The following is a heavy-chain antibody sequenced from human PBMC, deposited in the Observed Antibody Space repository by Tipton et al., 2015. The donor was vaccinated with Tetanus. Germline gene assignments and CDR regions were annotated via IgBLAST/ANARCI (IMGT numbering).Heavy chain of an antibody. V-gene: IGHV3-21*01. D-gene: IGHD1-26*01. Sequence: AASGFTFSSYSMNWVRQAPGKGLEWVSSISSSSSYIYYADSVKGRFTISRDNAKNSLYLQMNSLRAEGTAVYYCARDPSVGASPHGDYWGQGTLVTVSS. CDR1: GFTFSSYS. J-gene: IGHJ4*02. CDR3: ARDPSVGASPHGDY. CDR2: ISSSSSYI.